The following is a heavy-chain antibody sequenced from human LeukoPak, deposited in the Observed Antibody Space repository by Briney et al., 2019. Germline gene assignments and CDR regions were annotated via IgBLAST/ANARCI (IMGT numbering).Heavy chain of an antibody. J-gene: IGHJ5*02. CDR2: ISYDGSNK. CDR1: GFTFSNYG. D-gene: IGHD6-19*01. V-gene: IGHV3-30*18. Sequence: GGSLRLYCAASGFTFSNYGMHWVRQAPGKGLEWVAVISYDGSNKYYADSVKGRFTISRDNSKNTLYLQMNSLRAEDTAVYYCAKAHSSGWYNWFDPWGQGTLVTVSS. CDR3: AKAHSSGWYNWFDP.